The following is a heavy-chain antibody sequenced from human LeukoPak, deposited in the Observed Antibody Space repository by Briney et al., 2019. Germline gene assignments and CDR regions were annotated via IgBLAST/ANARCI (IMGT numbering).Heavy chain of an antibody. J-gene: IGHJ5*02. CDR1: GGSINSHY. D-gene: IGHD2-2*01. V-gene: IGHV4-59*11. CDR2: IHYTGTT. Sequence: SETLSLTCIVSGGSINSHYRSWIRQPPGKGLEWIGDIHYTGTTNYNPSLKSRVTISVDTSKNQFSLKLSSVTAADTAVYYCARPSVPAAIRWGFDWFDPWGQGTLVTVSS. CDR3: ARPSVPAAIRWGFDWFDP.